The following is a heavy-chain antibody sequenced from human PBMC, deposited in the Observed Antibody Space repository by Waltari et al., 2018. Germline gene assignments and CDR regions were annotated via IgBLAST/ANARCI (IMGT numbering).Heavy chain of an antibody. J-gene: IGHJ4*02. CDR3: AKGPTMIVEWGGGFDY. Sequence: EVQLLESGGGLVQPGGSLRLSCAASGFTFSSYAMSWVRQAPGKGLEWVLAISGSGGRTYYADSGKGRFTISRDNSKNTLYLQMNSLRAEDTAVYYCAKGPTMIVEWGGGFDYWGQGTLVTVSS. CDR1: GFTFSSYA. V-gene: IGHV3-23*01. D-gene: IGHD3-22*01. CDR2: ISGSGGRT.